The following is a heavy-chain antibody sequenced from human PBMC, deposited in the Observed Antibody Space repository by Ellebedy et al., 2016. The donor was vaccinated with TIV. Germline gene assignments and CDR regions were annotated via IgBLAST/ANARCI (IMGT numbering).Heavy chain of an antibody. CDR3: AKVYAYESSAYQDY. J-gene: IGHJ4*02. CDR2: TNGNGART. D-gene: IGHD3-22*01. Sequence: PGGSLRLSCTAFGFTFSDHAMSWVRQAPGKGLEWVSATNGNGARTHYADSVKGRFTISRDNSKNTVFLQMNSLRADDTALYYCAKVYAYESSAYQDYWGRGTLVTVSS. CDR1: GFTFSDHA. V-gene: IGHV3-23*01.